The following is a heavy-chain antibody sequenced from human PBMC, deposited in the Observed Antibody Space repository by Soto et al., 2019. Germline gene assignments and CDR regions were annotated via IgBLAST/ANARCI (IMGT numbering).Heavy chain of an antibody. J-gene: IGHJ3*02. CDR2: ISGSSSYI. D-gene: IGHD2-15*01. CDR3: ARDRCSGGSGYRTYAFEI. CDR1: GFILSNYT. V-gene: IGHV3-21*06. Sequence: GGSLRLSCAASGFILSNYTMNWVRQAPGKGLEWVSSISGSSSYIYYADSVKGRFTISRDNAKNSLYLQMNSLRVEDTAVYYCARDRCSGGSGYRTYAFEIRGQRTPVTVSS.